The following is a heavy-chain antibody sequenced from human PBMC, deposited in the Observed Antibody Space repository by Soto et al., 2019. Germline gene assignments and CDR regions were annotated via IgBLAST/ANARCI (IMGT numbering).Heavy chain of an antibody. J-gene: IGHJ4*02. CDR2: IIPILGIA. CDR3: ARLYSSSSFDY. V-gene: IGHV1-69*02. D-gene: IGHD6-13*01. Sequence: QVQLVQSGAEVKKPGSSVKVSCKASGGTFSSYTISWVRQAPGQGLEWMGRIIPILGIANYAQKFQGRVTITEDKSASTAYMELSSLRSEDTAVYYCARLYSSSSFDYWGQGTLVTVSS. CDR1: GGTFSSYT.